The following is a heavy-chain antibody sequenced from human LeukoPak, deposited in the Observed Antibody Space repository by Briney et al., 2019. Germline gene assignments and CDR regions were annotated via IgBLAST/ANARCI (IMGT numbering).Heavy chain of an antibody. CDR1: GYSFTHYW. CDR2: VYPGGSET. J-gene: IGHJ4*02. CDR3: GRVPGLTGDGAWVDY. V-gene: IGHV5-51*01. Sequence: GESLKISCKGSGYSFTHYWIGWVRQVPGKGLEWMGSVYPGGSETLYSPAFQGQVTISADKSISIAYLQWSSLKASDTAIYYCGRVPGLTGDGAWVDYWGQGTLVSVTS. D-gene: IGHD3-9*01.